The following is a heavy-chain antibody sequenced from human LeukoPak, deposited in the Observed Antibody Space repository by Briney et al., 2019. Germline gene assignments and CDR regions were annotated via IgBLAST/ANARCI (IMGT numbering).Heavy chain of an antibody. V-gene: IGHV3-30-3*01. CDR1: GFTFGSYA. CDR3: ARDSVEYSSSSSDY. J-gene: IGHJ4*02. Sequence: AGGSLRLSCAASGFTFGSYAMHWVRQAPGKGLEWVAVISYDGSNKYYADSVKGRFTISRDNSKNTLYLQMNSLRAEDTAVYYCARDSVEYSSSSSDYWGQGTLVTVSS. D-gene: IGHD6-6*01. CDR2: ISYDGSNK.